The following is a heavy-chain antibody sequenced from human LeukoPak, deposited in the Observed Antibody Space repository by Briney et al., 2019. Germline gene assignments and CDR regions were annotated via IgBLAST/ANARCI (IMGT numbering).Heavy chain of an antibody. Sequence: ASVKVSCKASGYTFTGYYMHWVRQAPGQGLEWMGWINPNSGGTNYAQKFQGRVTMTRDTSISTAYMELSRLRSDDTAVYYCARGLGSTTFADFDYWGQGTLVTVSS. CDR3: ARGLGSTTFADFDY. CDR2: INPNSGGT. D-gene: IGHD1-26*01. J-gene: IGHJ4*02. V-gene: IGHV1-2*02. CDR1: GYTFTGYY.